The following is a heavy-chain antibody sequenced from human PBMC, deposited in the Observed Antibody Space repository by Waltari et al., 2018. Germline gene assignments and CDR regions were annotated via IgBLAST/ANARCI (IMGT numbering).Heavy chain of an antibody. Sequence: QVQLQQWGAGLLKPSETLSLTCAVYGGSFSVYYWTWIRQPPGKGLEWIGEINHSGSTNYNPSLKSRVTISVDTSKNQFSLKLSSVTAADTAVYYCARGGRWFGDAFDIWGQGTMVTVSS. D-gene: IGHD3-10*01. CDR1: GGSFSVYY. V-gene: IGHV4-34*01. J-gene: IGHJ3*02. CDR3: ARGGRWFGDAFDI. CDR2: INHSGST.